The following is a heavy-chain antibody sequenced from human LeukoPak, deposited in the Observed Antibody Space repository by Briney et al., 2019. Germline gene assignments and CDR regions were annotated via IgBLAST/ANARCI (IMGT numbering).Heavy chain of an antibody. CDR2: IYHSGST. Sequence: KSSETLSLTCTVSGGSINSYYWGWIRQPPGKGLEWIGSIYHSGSTYYNPSLKSRVTISVDKSKNQFSLKLSSVTAADTAVYYCAREYRTRYYYMDVWGKGTTVTVSS. J-gene: IGHJ6*03. CDR3: AREYRTRYYYMDV. CDR1: GGSINSYY. D-gene: IGHD1-1*01. V-gene: IGHV4-39*07.